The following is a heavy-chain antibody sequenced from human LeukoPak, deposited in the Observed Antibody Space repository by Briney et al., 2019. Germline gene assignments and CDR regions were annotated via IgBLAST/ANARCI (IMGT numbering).Heavy chain of an antibody. CDR2: IYYSGST. CDR3: ARVINRYYDFWSGYSRFDY. V-gene: IGHV4-31*03. Sequence: SETLSLTCTVSGGSISSGGYYWSWIRQHPGKGLEWIGYIYYSGSTYYNPSLKSRVTISVDTSKNQFSLKLSSVTAADTAVYYCARVINRYYDFWSGYSRFDYWGQGTLVTVSS. D-gene: IGHD3-3*01. CDR1: GGSISSGGYY. J-gene: IGHJ4*02.